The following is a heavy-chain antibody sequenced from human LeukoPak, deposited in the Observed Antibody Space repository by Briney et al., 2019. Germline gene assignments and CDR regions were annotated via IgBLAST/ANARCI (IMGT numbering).Heavy chain of an antibody. V-gene: IGHV1-3*01. J-gene: IGHJ4*02. Sequence: ASVKVSCKASGYSFTTYPMHWVRQSPGQRFEWMGWINAGNGNTKYSQNFQGRVTITRDTSTSTAYMELSSLRSEDTAVYYCARDQNSPYYGSGRFFDYWGQGTLVTVSS. CDR2: INAGNGNT. D-gene: IGHD3-10*01. CDR1: GYSFTTYP. CDR3: ARDQNSPYYGSGRFFDY.